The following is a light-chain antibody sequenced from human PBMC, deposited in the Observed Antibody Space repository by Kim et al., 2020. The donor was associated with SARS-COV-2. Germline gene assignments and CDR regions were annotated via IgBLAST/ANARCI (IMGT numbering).Light chain of an antibody. J-gene: IGKJ2*01. CDR2: GAS. V-gene: IGKV3-15*01. Sequence: SPGVRATLSCRASQSVSSHLAWYQQRPGQPPRLLIYGASTRATGIPARFSGSGSGTEFTLTISSLQSEDFAIYFCQQYSDWPPGDTFGQGTKLEI. CDR1: QSVSSH. CDR3: QQYSDWPPGDT.